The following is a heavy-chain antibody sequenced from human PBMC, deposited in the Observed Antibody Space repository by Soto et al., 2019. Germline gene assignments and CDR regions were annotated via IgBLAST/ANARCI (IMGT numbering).Heavy chain of an antibody. V-gene: IGHV4-39*01. D-gene: IGHD3-9*01. Sequence: SETLSLTCTVSGGSTSSSSYYWGWIRQPPGKGLEWIGSIYYSGSTYYDPSLKSRVTMSLDTSKNQFSLKLSSVTAADTAVYYCASYDILNVYFPQYYFDYWGQGTLVTVSS. CDR3: ASYDILNVYFPQYYFDY. CDR1: GGSTSSSSYY. J-gene: IGHJ4*02. CDR2: IYYSGST.